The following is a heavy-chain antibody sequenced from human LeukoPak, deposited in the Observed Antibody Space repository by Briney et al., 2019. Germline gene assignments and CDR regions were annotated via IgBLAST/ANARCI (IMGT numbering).Heavy chain of an antibody. CDR1: GFTFSSYA. CDR2: ISYDGSNK. D-gene: IGHD6-13*01. J-gene: IGHJ4*02. CDR3: ARDRVGMAAAGTGPEIFDY. V-gene: IGHV3-30-3*01. Sequence: PGRSLRLSCAASGFTFSSYAMHWVRQAPGKGLEWVAVISYDGSNKYYADSVKGRFTISRDNSKNTLYLQMNSLRAEDTAVYYCARDRVGMAAAGTGPEIFDYWGQGTLVTVSS.